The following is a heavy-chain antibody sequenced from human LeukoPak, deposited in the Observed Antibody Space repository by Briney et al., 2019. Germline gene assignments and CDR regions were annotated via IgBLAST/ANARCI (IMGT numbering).Heavy chain of an antibody. CDR1: GGSISSYY. Sequence: SETLSLTRTVSGGSISSYYWSWIRQPPGKGLEWIGYIYYSGSTNYNPSLKSRVTISVDTSKNQFSLKLSSVTAADTAVYYCARGVRDYKYDYWGQGTLVTVSS. V-gene: IGHV4-59*01. J-gene: IGHJ4*02. CDR3: ARGVRDYKYDY. D-gene: IGHD4-11*01. CDR2: IYYSGST.